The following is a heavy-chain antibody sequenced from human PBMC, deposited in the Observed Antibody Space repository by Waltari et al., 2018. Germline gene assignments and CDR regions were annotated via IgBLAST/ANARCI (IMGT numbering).Heavy chain of an antibody. CDR3: ARELLGGGAFDS. CDR2: INHNPRNP. Sequence: QVQLVQSGSELKKPGASVKVSCKASGYTFTDHAMNWVRQAPGQGLQFLGWINHNPRNPFYARVLAGRLVFSLDTSIGTAYMEITSLKTEDTAVYYCARELLGGGAFDSWGQGTLVSVSS. J-gene: IGHJ4*02. V-gene: IGHV7-4-1*02. D-gene: IGHD3-16*01. CDR1: GYTFTDHA.